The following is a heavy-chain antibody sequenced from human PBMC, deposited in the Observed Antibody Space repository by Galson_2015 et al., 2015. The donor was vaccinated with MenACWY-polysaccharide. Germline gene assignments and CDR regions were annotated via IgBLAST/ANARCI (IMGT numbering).Heavy chain of an antibody. CDR3: ANPGLSTGRASDVDF. Sequence: SLRLSCAASGFTFSSYGMHWVRQAPGKGLKWVAFIRYDGRDKYYADSVKGRFTLSRDNSKNTLYLQMDSLRAEDTAIYYCANPGLSTGRASDVDFWGQGTLVTVSS. J-gene: IGHJ4*02. CDR2: IRYDGRDK. V-gene: IGHV3-30*02. CDR1: GFTFSSYG. D-gene: IGHD2-2*01.